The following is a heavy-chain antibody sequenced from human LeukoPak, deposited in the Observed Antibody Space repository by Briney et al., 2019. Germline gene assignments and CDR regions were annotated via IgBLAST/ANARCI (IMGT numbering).Heavy chain of an antibody. V-gene: IGHV1-2*02. CDR2: INPDSGGT. Sequence: ASVKVSCKASGYTFTYYYMYWVRQAPGQGLEWMGWINPDSGGTNYAQKFQGRVTMTRDTSISTAYMELSRLRSDDTAVFYCARAAAATMANYFDYWGQGTLVTVSS. J-gene: IGHJ4*02. CDR1: GYTFTYYY. CDR3: ARAAAATMANYFDY. D-gene: IGHD6-13*01.